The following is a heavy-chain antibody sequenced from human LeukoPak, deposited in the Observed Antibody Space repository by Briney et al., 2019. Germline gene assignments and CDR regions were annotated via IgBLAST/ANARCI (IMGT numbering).Heavy chain of an antibody. CDR1: GYSFTSYW. V-gene: IGHV5-51*01. Sequence: GESLKISCKGSGYSFTSYWIGWVRQMPGKGLEWMGIIYPGDSDTRYSPSFQGQVTISADKSISTAYLQWSSLKASDTAMYYCASSYYYDSSGSKGSDAFDIWGQGTMVTVSS. D-gene: IGHD3-22*01. CDR2: IYPGDSDT. J-gene: IGHJ3*02. CDR3: ASSYYYDSSGSKGSDAFDI.